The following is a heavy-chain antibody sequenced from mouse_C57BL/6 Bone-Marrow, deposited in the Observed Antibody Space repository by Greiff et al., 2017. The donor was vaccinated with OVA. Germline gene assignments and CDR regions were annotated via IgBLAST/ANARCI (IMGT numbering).Heavy chain of an antibody. V-gene: IGHV1-7*01. J-gene: IGHJ3*01. CDR2: INPSSGYT. D-gene: IGHD4-1*01. CDR1: GYTFTSYW. CDR3: ARTSLGRVAWFAY. Sequence: VQLQQSGAELAKPGASVKLSCKASGYTFTSYWMHWVKQRPGQGLEWIGYINPSSGYTKYNQKFKDKATLTADKSSSTAYMQLSSLTYEVSAVYYCARTSLGRVAWFAYWGQGTLVTVSA.